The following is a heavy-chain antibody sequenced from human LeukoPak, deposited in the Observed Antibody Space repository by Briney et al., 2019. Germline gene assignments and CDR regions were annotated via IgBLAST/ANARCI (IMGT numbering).Heavy chain of an antibody. D-gene: IGHD4-23*01. CDR3: ASSYGGNTLFDY. CDR2: IYYSGST. CDR1: DGSISRSY. Sequence: PSETLSLTCSVSDGSISRSYWSWIRQPPGKGLEWIGYIYYSGSTNYNPSLKSRVTISVDTSKNQFSLKLSSVTAADTAVYYCASSYGGNTLFDYWGQGTLVTVSS. J-gene: IGHJ4*02. V-gene: IGHV4-59*01.